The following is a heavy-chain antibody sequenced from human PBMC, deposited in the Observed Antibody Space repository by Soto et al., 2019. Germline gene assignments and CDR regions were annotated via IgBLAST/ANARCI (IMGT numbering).Heavy chain of an antibody. CDR2: ISYGGST. V-gene: IGHV4-59*08. D-gene: IGHD3-9*01. CDR3: ARITYDWFPDY. CDR1: GGSIPRDY. Sequence: QVQLQESGPGLVKPSETLSLTCTVSGGSIPRDYWNWIRQPPGRGLEWIGYISYGGSTTYNPSLKSRVTMSVDTSKNQFSLNLTSVTAADTAVYYCARITYDWFPDYWGQGTLVTVSS. J-gene: IGHJ4*02.